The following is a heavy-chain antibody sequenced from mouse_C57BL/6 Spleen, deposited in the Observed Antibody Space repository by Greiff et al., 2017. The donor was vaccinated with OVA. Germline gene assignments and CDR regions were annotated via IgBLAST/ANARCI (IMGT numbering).Heavy chain of an antibody. CDR3: ARGDWDGFAY. Sequence: VQLQQSGPELVKPGASVKISCKASGYSFTSYYIHWVKQRPGQGLEWIGWIYPGSGNTKYNEKFKGKATLTADTSSSTAYMQLSSLTSEDSAVYYCARGDWDGFAYWGQGTLVTVSA. J-gene: IGHJ3*01. D-gene: IGHD4-1*01. V-gene: IGHV1-66*01. CDR2: IYPGSGNT. CDR1: GYSFTSYY.